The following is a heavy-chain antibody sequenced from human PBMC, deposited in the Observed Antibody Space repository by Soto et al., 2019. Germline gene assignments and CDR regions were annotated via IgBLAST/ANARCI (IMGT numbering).Heavy chain of an antibody. Sequence: QVQLVQSGAEVKKPGSSVKVSCKASGGTFSSYAISWVRQAPGQGLEWMGGSIPIFGTAEYAQKFQGRVTSTADESTSTAYRELSSLRSEDTAVYYCASHSSLRGYCISTSCYGYYYGMDVWGQGTTVTVSS. V-gene: IGHV1-69*12. D-gene: IGHD2-2*01. CDR1: GGTFSSYA. CDR3: ASHSSLRGYCISTSCYGYYYGMDV. CDR2: SIPIFGTA. J-gene: IGHJ6*02.